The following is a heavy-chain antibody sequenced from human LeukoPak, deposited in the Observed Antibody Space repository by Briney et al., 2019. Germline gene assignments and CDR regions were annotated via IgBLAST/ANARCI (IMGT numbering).Heavy chain of an antibody. CDR3: AKDPYYDSSGLFDY. CDR1: GFTFSNYA. J-gene: IGHJ4*02. CDR2: ISGSASST. Sequence: GGSLRLSCAASGFTFSNYAMSWVRQAPGKGLEWVSAISGSASSTYHADSVKGRFTISRDNAKNSLYLQMNSLRAEDTALYYCAKDPYYDSSGLFDYWGQGTLVTVSS. D-gene: IGHD3-22*01. V-gene: IGHV3-23*01.